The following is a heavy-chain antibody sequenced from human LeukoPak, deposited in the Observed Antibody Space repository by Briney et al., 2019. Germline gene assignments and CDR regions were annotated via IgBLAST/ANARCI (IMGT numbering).Heavy chain of an antibody. Sequence: GGSLRLSCAASGFTFSSYSMNWVRQAPGKGLEWVGRIKSKTDGGTTDYAAPVKGRFTISRDDSKNTLYLQMNSLKTEDTAVYYCTTESVRFLEWLLFSYWGQGTLVTVSS. CDR1: GFTFSSYS. D-gene: IGHD3-3*01. V-gene: IGHV3-15*01. CDR3: TTESVRFLEWLLFSY. J-gene: IGHJ4*02. CDR2: IKSKTDGGTT.